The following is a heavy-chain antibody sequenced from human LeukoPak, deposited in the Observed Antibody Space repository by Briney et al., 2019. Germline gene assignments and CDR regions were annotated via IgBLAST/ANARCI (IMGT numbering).Heavy chain of an antibody. J-gene: IGHJ5*01. V-gene: IGHV1-2*02. D-gene: IGHD6-19*01. CDR1: GYTFTGYY. CDR3: ARTTYSSDWFDY. CDR2: INPNSGGT. Sequence: ASVKVSCKASGYTFTGYYMHWVRQAPGQGLEWMRWINPNSGGTNYAQKFQGRVTMTRDTSISTAYMELSRLRSDDTAVYYCARTTYSSDWFDYWGQGTLVTVSS.